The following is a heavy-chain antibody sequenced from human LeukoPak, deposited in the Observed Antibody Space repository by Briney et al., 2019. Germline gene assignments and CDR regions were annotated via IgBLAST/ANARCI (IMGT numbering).Heavy chain of an antibody. D-gene: IGHD4-23*01. CDR3: ARDPTTVVPLPYYFDF. J-gene: IGHJ4*02. CDR1: GLTFFGSH. Sequence: SETLSLTCAVSGLTFFGSHWNWIRQSPEKGLEWMGEIKHGGRTNYNPSLKSRVTIYVDTSKSQFFLKLTSVTAADTAVYYCARDPTTVVPLPYYFDFWGQGTLVTVSA. CDR2: IKHGGRT. V-gene: IGHV4-34*01.